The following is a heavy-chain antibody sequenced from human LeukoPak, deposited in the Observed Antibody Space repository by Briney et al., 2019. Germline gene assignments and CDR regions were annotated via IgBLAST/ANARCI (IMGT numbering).Heavy chain of an antibody. D-gene: IGHD3-3*01. Sequence: SQTLSLTCVISGDSVSSNSAAWNWIRQSPSRGLEWLGRTYYRSKWYNDYAVSVKSRITINPDTSKNQFSLQLNSVTPEDTAVYYCARDLTIFGVVIAYYGMDVWGQGTTVTVSS. J-gene: IGHJ6*02. CDR2: TYYRSKWYN. CDR3: ARDLTIFGVVIAYYGMDV. CDR1: GDSVSSNSAA. V-gene: IGHV6-1*01.